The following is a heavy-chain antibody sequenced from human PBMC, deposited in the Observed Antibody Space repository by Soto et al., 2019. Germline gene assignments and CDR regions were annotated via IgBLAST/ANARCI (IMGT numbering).Heavy chain of an antibody. J-gene: IGHJ4*02. D-gene: IGHD6-6*01. V-gene: IGHV3-30-3*01. CDR1: GFTFSSYA. CDR3: ARSPIAARTAGYYFDY. Sequence: GGSLRLSCAASGFTFSSYAMHWVRQAPGKGLEWVAVISYDGSNKYYADSVKGRFTISRDNSKNTLYLQTNSLRAEDTAVYYCARSPIAARTAGYYFDYWGQGTLVTVSS. CDR2: ISYDGSNK.